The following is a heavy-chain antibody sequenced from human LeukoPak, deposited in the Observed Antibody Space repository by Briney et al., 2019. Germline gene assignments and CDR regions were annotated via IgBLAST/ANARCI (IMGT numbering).Heavy chain of an antibody. V-gene: IGHV3-15*01. Sequence: PGGSLRLSCAASGFTFNSAWMSWVRQAPGKGLEWVGRVKSKTDDGTTDYAAPVKGRFTISRDDSKTTLYLQMNSLKTEDTAVYYCTTEPAYSYDSGIYYPSNYWGQGTLVTVSS. D-gene: IGHD3-10*01. CDR2: VKSKTDDGTT. CDR1: GFTFNSAW. CDR3: TTEPAYSYDSGIYYPSNY. J-gene: IGHJ4*02.